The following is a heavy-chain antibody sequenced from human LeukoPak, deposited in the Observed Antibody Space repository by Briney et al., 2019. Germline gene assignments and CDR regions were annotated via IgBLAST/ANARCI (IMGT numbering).Heavy chain of an antibody. D-gene: IGHD3-10*01. Sequence: PGGSLRLSCAASGFSFSIYSLNWDRQAPGKGLEWVSYISHTGSTMSYANSVKGRFTISRDNAKNSLYLQMNSPRAEDTAVYYCAIPPLSGTGSSRPLAGIDVWGQGTTVTVSS. CDR2: ISHTGSTM. V-gene: IGHV3-48*04. CDR3: AIPPLSGTGSSRPLAGIDV. J-gene: IGHJ6*02. CDR1: GFSFSIYS.